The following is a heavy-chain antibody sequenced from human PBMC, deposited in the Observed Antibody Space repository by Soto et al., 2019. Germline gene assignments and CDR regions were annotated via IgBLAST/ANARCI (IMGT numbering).Heavy chain of an antibody. CDR1: GGSFSGYY. J-gene: IGHJ4*02. Sequence: SETLSLTCAVYGGSFSGYYWSWIRQPPGKGLEWIGEINHSGSTNYNPSLKSRVTISVDTSKNQFSLKLSSVTAADTAVYYCHAELNPIAAAGLPYYYFDYWGQGTLVTVSS. V-gene: IGHV4-34*01. D-gene: IGHD6-13*01. CDR2: INHSGST. CDR3: HAELNPIAAAGLPYYYFDY.